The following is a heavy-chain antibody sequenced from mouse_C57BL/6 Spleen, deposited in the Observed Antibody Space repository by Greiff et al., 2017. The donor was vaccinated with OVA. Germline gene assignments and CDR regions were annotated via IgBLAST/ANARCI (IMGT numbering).Heavy chain of an antibody. CDR3: ARGLTGTAWYFDV. CDR2: ISDGGSYT. J-gene: IGHJ1*03. D-gene: IGHD4-1*01. V-gene: IGHV5-4*01. Sequence: EVHLVESGGGLVKPGGSLKLSCAASGFTFSSYAMSWVRQTPEKRLEWVATISDGGSYTYYPDNVKGRFPISRDKAKTNLYLQMSHLKAEDTDMYDSARGLTGTAWYFDVWGTGTTVTVSS. CDR1: GFTFSSYA.